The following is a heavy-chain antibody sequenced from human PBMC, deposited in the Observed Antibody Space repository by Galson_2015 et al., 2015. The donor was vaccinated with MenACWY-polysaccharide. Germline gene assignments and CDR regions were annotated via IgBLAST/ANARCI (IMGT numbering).Heavy chain of an antibody. CDR1: GFTFTSYW. CDR3: TRPRTY. J-gene: IGHJ4*02. Sequence: SLRLSCAASGFTFTSYWMSWVRQAPGKGLEWVANIRQDGSETYYVDSVKGRFTISRDNAKNSLYLQMTSLRADDTAVYYCTRPRTYWGQGTLVTVSS. CDR2: IRQDGSET. V-gene: IGHV3-7*01.